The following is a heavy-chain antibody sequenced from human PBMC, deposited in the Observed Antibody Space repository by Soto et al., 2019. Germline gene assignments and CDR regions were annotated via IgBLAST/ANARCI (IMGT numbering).Heavy chain of an antibody. CDR3: ARDRGYSSSWYRWFDP. V-gene: IGHV1-8*01. Sequence: ASVKVSCKASGYSFTKFDINWVRQATGQDFEWMGWMNPNSGNTAYAQKFQGRVTMTRDTSKSTAFMELSSLRSEDTAVYYCARDRGYSSSWYRWFDPWGQGTLVTVSS. CDR2: MNPNSGNT. D-gene: IGHD6-13*01. J-gene: IGHJ5*02. CDR1: GYSFTKFD.